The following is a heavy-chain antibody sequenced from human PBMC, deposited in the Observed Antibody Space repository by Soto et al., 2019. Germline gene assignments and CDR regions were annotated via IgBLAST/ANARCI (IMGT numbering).Heavy chain of an antibody. CDR3: ARPLSGWYDAFDI. J-gene: IGHJ3*02. V-gene: IGHV4-39*01. Sequence: SETQSLTCTVSGCSISSSIYYWGWIRQPPGKGLEWIGSIYYSGSTYYNPSLKSRVTISVDTSKNQFSLKLSSVTAADTAVYYCARPLSGWYDAFDIWGQGTMVTVSS. D-gene: IGHD6-19*01. CDR1: GCSISSSIYY. CDR2: IYYSGST.